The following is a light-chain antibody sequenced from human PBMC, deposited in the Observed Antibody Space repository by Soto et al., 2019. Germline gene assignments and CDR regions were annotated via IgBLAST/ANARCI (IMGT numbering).Light chain of an antibody. Sequence: EIVLTQSPGTLSLSPGERATLSCRASQSVSSSYLAWYQQKPGQAPRLLTYGASSRATGIPDRFSGSVSGTDFTLTISRLEPEDCAVYYCQQYGSSPLFTFGPGTKVDI. J-gene: IGKJ3*01. CDR2: GAS. V-gene: IGKV3-20*01. CDR3: QQYGSSPLFT. CDR1: QSVSSSY.